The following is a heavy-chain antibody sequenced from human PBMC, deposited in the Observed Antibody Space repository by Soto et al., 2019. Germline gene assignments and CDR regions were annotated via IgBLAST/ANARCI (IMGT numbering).Heavy chain of an antibody. CDR2: ISSSRSTI. D-gene: IGHD2-2*01. CDR3: ARDCPGSSTTCYGNEWFDS. CDR1: GFTFSSYS. Sequence: EVQLVESGGGLVQPGGSLRLSCAASGFTFSSYSMNWVRQAPGKGLEWVSYISSSRSTIYYADSVKGRFTISRDNAKNSLSLQMNSLRAEDPAVYYCARDCPGSSTTCYGNEWFDSWGQGTLVTVSS. J-gene: IGHJ5*01. V-gene: IGHV3-48*01.